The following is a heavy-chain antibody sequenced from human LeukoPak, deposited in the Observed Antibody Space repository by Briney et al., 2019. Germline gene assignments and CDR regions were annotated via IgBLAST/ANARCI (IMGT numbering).Heavy chain of an antibody. D-gene: IGHD6-19*01. CDR1: GGSISSYY. Sequence: SETLSLTCTVSGGSISSYYWSWIRQPPGKGLEWIGYIYYSGSTNYNPSLESRVTISVDTSKNQFSLKLSSVTAADTAVYYCARHSLYSSYFDYWGQGTLVTVSS. CDR3: ARHSLYSSYFDY. V-gene: IGHV4-59*08. J-gene: IGHJ4*02. CDR2: IYYSGST.